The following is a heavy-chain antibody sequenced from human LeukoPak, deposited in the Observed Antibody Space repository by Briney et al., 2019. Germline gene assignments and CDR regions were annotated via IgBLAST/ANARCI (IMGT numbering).Heavy chain of an antibody. CDR3: ARQNWNYCQHPEAFYY. Sequence: SETLSLTCTVSGGSISSSTYYWGWIRQPPGKGLEWIGSIYYSGSTYDNPSLKSRVTISVDTSKNRFSLKLSSVTAADTAVYYCARQNWNYCQHPEAFYYWGQGTLVTVSS. CDR2: IYYSGST. J-gene: IGHJ4*02. D-gene: IGHD3-10*01. CDR1: GGSISSSTYY. V-gene: IGHV4-39*01.